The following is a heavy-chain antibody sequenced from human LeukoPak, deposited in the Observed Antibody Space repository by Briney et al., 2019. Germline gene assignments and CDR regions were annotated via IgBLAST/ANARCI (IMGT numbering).Heavy chain of an antibody. CDR3: ARQYCSGGSCQPTQSNYYYHGMDV. CDR2: INPSGGST. CDR1: GYTFTSYY. D-gene: IGHD2-15*01. Sequence: ASVKVSCKASGYTFTSYYMHWVRQAPGQGLEWMGIINPSGGSTSYAQKFQGRVTMTRDTSTSTVYMELSSLRSEDTAVYYCARQYCSGGSCQPTQSNYYYHGMDVWGQGTTVTVSS. V-gene: IGHV1-46*01. J-gene: IGHJ6*02.